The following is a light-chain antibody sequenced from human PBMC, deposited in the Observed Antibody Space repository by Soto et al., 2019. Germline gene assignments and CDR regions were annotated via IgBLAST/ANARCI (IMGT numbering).Light chain of an antibody. CDR2: GAS. V-gene: IGKV3D-15*01. CDR1: QTVSSN. J-gene: IGKJ5*01. CDR3: QQYYNWPRT. Sequence: IILTQSADTLSLSPGERATLSCRASQTVSSNYLAWCQQRPGQAPRLLIYGASTRAAGIPDRFSGSGSGTEFTLTINSLQAEDCAVYYCQQYYNWPRTFGQGTRLEIK.